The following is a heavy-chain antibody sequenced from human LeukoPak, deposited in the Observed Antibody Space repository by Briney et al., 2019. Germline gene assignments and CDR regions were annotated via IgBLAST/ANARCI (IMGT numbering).Heavy chain of an antibody. V-gene: IGHV3-21*01. D-gene: IGHD2-2*01. Sequence: GGSLRLSCAASGFAFNTYSVTWVRQAPGKGLEWIASISSTSSNIFYADSLKGRFTISRDNAKNSLYLQMNSLRAEDTAVYFCARIRDAYDSFDIWGQGTMVTVSS. CDR2: ISSTSSNI. J-gene: IGHJ3*02. CDR3: ARIRDAYDSFDI. CDR1: GFAFNTYS.